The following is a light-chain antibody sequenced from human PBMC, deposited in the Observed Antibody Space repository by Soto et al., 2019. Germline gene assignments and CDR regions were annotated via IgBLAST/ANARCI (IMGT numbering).Light chain of an antibody. CDR2: DAS. Sequence: EIVMTQSPATLSVSPGERATLSCRASQSVSINLAWYQQKPGQAPRLLIYDASTRATGIPARFSGSGSGTEFTLTISSLQSEDFAVYYCQQYNNWPLTFGQGTRLEI. CDR3: QQYNNWPLT. V-gene: IGKV3-15*01. J-gene: IGKJ5*01. CDR1: QSVSIN.